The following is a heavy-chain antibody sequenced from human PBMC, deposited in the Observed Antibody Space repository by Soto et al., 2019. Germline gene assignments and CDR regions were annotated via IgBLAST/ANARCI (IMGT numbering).Heavy chain of an antibody. J-gene: IGHJ5*02. V-gene: IGHV2-5*02. Sequence: QITLKESGPTLVKPTQTLTLTCTFSGFSLSTSGVGVGWIRQPPGKALEWLALIYWDDDKRYSPSLKSRLTITKDTSKNQVVLTMTNMDPVDTATYDCAHRRTLVTTGLDWFDPWGQGTLVTVSS. D-gene: IGHD4-4*01. CDR2: IYWDDDK. CDR1: GFSLSTSGVG. CDR3: AHRRTLVTTGLDWFDP.